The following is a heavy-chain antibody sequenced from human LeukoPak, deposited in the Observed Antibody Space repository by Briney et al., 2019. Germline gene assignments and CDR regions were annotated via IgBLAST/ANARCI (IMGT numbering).Heavy chain of an antibody. J-gene: IGHJ6*03. CDR3: ARDPYSGSYGNYYYYFMDV. V-gene: IGHV3-21*01. CDR2: ITSGSSYI. CDR1: GSTFSNYA. D-gene: IGHD1-26*01. Sequence: GGSLRLSCAASGSTFSNYAMNWVRQAPGKGLEWVSSITSGSSYIYYADSVKGRFTISRDNAKNSLYLQMNSLRAEGTAVYYCARDPYSGSYGNYYYYFMDVWGKGTTVTISS.